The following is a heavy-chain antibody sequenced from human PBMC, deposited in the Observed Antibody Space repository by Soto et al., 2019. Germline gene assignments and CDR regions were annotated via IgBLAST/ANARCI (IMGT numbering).Heavy chain of an antibody. Sequence: EVQLVESGGGLVKPGGSLRLSCAASGFTFSSYSMNWVRQAPGKGLEWVSSISSSSSYIYYADSVKGLFTISRDNAKNSLYLQMNILRAEDTAVYYCARDQGAGGGNSLDYWGQGTLVTVSS. J-gene: IGHJ4*02. CDR1: GFTFSSYS. V-gene: IGHV3-21*01. CDR2: ISSSSSYI. CDR3: ARDQGAGGGNSLDY. D-gene: IGHD2-21*02.